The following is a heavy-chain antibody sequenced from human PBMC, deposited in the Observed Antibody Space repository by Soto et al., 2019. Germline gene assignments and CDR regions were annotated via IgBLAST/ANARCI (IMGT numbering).Heavy chain of an antibody. CDR1: GDSLSRGGYY. D-gene: IGHD3-10*01. CDR3: AKSSVRGIKPS. J-gene: IGHJ5*02. V-gene: IGHV4-31*03. Sequence: QVQLQESGPGLVKPSQTLSLTCTVSGDSLSRGGYYWSWIRQHPGKGLEWIGYIYFSGSAYYNPSLKSRVTMSIDTSKNQFSLRLTSLTAADTAVYYCAKSSVRGIKPSWGQGTLAIVSS. CDR2: IYFSGSA.